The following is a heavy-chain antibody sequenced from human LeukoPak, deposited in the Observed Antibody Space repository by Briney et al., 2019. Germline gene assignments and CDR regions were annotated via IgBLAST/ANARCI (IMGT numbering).Heavy chain of an antibody. V-gene: IGHV4-34*01. Sequence: SETLSLTCAVYGGSFSGYYRSWIRQPPGKGLEWIGEINHSGSTNYNPSLKSRVTTSVDTSKNQFSLKLSSVTAADTAVYYCAGNARASSDYWGQGTLVTVSS. D-gene: IGHD2-2*01. J-gene: IGHJ4*02. CDR2: INHSGST. CDR3: AGNARASSDY. CDR1: GGSFSGYY.